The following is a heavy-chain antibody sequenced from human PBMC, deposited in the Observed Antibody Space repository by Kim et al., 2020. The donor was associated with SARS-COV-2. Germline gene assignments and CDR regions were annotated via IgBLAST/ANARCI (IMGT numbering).Heavy chain of an antibody. D-gene: IGHD4-17*01. CDR1: GFTFSSYW. CDR3: ARDAHYHPDDYVGVWAAFDI. V-gene: IGHV3-7*01. J-gene: IGHJ3*02. Sequence: GGSLRLSCAASGFTFSSYWMSWVRQAPGKGLEWVANIKQDGSEKYYVDSVKGRFTISRDNAKNSLYLQMNSLRAEDTAVYYCARDAHYHPDDYVGVWAAFDIWGQGTMVTVSS. CDR2: IKQDGSEK.